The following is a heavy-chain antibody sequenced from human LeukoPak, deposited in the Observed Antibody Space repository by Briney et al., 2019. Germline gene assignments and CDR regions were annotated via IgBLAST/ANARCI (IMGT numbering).Heavy chain of an antibody. D-gene: IGHD4-23*01. V-gene: IGHV1-69*04. J-gene: IGHJ3*01. CDR1: GGTFISYA. CDR3: ARDMSTRVTPISYAFDV. CDR2: IIPILGIA. Sequence: SVKVSCKASGGTFISYAISWVRQAPGQGLEWMGRIIPILGIANYAQKFQGRVTITADKSTSTAYMELSSLRSEDTAVYYCARDMSTRVTPISYAFDVWGQGTMVTVSS.